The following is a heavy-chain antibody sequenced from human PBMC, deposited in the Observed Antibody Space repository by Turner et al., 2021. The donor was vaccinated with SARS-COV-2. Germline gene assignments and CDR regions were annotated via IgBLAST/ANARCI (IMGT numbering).Heavy chain of an antibody. J-gene: IGHJ3*02. V-gene: IGHV3-23*01. CDR1: GFTFGNYD. D-gene: IGHD6-19*01. Sequence: EVQLLESGGGLVQPGGSLRLACAASGFTFGNYDMAWVRQVPGKGLEYVSFINDGGVYRFYADSVKGRFSISRDNFENTLYLQMNFLRSDDTAIYYCAGWLAPANDAFEIWGQGTMVNVSS. CDR3: AGWLAPANDAFEI. CDR2: INDGGVYR.